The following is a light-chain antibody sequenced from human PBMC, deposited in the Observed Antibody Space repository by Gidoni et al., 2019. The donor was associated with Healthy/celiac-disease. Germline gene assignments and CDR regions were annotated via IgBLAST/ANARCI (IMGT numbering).Light chain of an antibody. CDR2: WAS. J-gene: IGKJ1*01. V-gene: IGKV4-1*01. Sequence: DIVMTQSPDSLAVSLGERATINCKSSQNVLYSSNNKNYVAWYQQKPGQPPKLLIYWASTRESGVPDRFSGSGSGTDFTLTISSLQAEDVAVYYCQQYYSNPPTFGQGTKVEIK. CDR1: QNVLYSSNNKNY. CDR3: QQYYSNPPT.